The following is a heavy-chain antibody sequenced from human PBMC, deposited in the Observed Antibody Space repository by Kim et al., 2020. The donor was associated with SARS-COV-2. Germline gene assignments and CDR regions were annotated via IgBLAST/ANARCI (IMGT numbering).Heavy chain of an antibody. V-gene: IGHV1-8*01. J-gene: IGHJ4*02. Sequence: AQEFQGRVPMTRNTSITTAYMELSSLRSEDTAVYYCARRIAAAGTPIGYWGQGTLVTVSS. D-gene: IGHD6-13*01. CDR3: ARRIAAAGTPIGY.